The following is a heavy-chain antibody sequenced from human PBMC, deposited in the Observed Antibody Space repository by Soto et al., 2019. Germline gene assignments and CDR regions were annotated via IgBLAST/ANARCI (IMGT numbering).Heavy chain of an antibody. Sequence: EVQLVESGGGLVKPGGSLRLSCAASGFTFSSYSMNWVRQAPGKGLEWVSSISSSSSYIYYADSVKGRFTISRDNAKNSLYLQMNSLRAEDTAVYYCARGIRAYDILTGYLNWFDPWGQGTLVTVSS. V-gene: IGHV3-21*01. CDR2: ISSSSSYI. CDR3: ARGIRAYDILTGYLNWFDP. J-gene: IGHJ5*02. CDR1: GFTFSSYS. D-gene: IGHD3-9*01.